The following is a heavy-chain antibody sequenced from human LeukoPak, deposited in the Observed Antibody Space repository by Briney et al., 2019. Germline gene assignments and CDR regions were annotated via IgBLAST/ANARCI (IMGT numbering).Heavy chain of an antibody. Sequence: GGSLRLSCAASGFTFSSYAMSWVRQAPGKGLEWVSAISGSGGNRYYADSVKGRVAISRDNPKNTVFLQMNSVRAEDTAVYYCARSYGNHLFGMDVWGQGTTVTVSS. CDR1: GFTFSSYA. D-gene: IGHD4-11*01. CDR2: ISGSGGNR. J-gene: IGHJ6*02. CDR3: ARSYGNHLFGMDV. V-gene: IGHV3-23*01.